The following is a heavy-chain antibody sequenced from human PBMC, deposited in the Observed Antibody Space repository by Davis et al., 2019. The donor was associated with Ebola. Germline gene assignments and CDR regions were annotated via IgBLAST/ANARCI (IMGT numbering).Heavy chain of an antibody. J-gene: IGHJ4*02. CDR2: IYYSGST. Sequence: MPSETLSLTCTVSGGSISSSSYYWGWIRQPPGKGLEWIGSIYYSGSTYYNPSLKSRVTISVDTSKNQFSLKLSSVTAADTAVYYCARRVSSSWFPYFDYWGQGTLVTVSS. CDR1: GGSISSSSYY. D-gene: IGHD6-13*01. V-gene: IGHV4-39*01. CDR3: ARRVSSSWFPYFDY.